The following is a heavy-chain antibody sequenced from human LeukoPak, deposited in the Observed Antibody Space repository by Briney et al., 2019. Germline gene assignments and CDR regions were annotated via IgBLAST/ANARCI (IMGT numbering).Heavy chain of an antibody. CDR1: GGSISSYY. J-gene: IGHJ4*02. CDR2: IYYSGST. D-gene: IGHD5-12*01. Sequence: SETLSLTCTVSGGSISSYYWSWIWQPPGKGLEWIGYIYYSGSTYYNPSLKSRVTISVDTSKNQFSLKLSSVTAADTAVYYCARGRNIVATIWGQGTLVTVSS. V-gene: IGHV4-59*08. CDR3: ARGRNIVATI.